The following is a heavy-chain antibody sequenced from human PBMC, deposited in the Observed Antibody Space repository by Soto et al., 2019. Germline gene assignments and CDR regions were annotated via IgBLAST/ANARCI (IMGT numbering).Heavy chain of an antibody. CDR3: ASSNYYDSSGYYNWFDP. Sequence: SETLSLTCTVSGGSVSSGSYYWSWIRQPPGKGLEWIGYIYYSGSTNYNPSLKSRVTISVDTSKNQFSLKLSSVTAADTAVYYCASSNYYDSSGYYNWFDPWGQGTLVTVSS. V-gene: IGHV4-61*01. D-gene: IGHD3-22*01. J-gene: IGHJ5*02. CDR2: IYYSGST. CDR1: GGSVSSGSYY.